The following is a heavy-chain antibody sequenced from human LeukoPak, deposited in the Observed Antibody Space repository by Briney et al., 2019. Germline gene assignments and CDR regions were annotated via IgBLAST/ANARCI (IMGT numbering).Heavy chain of an antibody. J-gene: IGHJ4*02. V-gene: IGHV3-21*01. D-gene: IGHD4-17*01. Sequence: GGSLRLSCAASGFTFSSYGMHWVRQAPGKGLEWVSSISGGSSYIYYADSVKGRFTISRDNANNSLYLQMNSLRADDTAVYFCARGTVPDYWGQGTLVTVSS. CDR3: ARGTVPDY. CDR1: GFTFSSYG. CDR2: ISGGSSYI.